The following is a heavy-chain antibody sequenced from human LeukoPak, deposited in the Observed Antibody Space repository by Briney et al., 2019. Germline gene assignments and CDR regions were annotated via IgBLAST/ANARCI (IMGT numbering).Heavy chain of an antibody. D-gene: IGHD2-21*02. CDR1: GYSFTSYW. V-gene: IGHV5-51*01. CDR2: IYPSDSDT. J-gene: IGHJ4*02. CDR3: ARTYCGGDCYSGDYYFDY. Sequence: GESLKISCKGSGYSFTSYWIGWVRQMPGKGLEWMGIIYPSDSDTRYSPSFQGQVTISADKSISTAYLQWSSLKASDTAMFYCARTYCGGDCYSGDYYFDYWGQGTLVTVSS.